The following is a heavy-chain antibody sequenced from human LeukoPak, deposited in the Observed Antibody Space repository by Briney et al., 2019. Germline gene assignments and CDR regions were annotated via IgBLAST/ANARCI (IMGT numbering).Heavy chain of an antibody. Sequence: SETLSLTCSVSGGSISSYYWSWIRQPPGKGLEWIGYTHYSGNTNYNPSLKSRVTISVDTSKNQFSLRLSSVTAADTAVYYCARGIDLYFLWGQGTLVTVSA. V-gene: IGHV4-59*08. CDR3: ARGIDLYFL. J-gene: IGHJ4*02. D-gene: IGHD2/OR15-2a*01. CDR2: THYSGNT. CDR1: GGSISSYY.